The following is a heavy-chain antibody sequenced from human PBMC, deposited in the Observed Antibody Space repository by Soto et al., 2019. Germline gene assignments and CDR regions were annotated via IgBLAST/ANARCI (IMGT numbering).Heavy chain of an antibody. Sequence: GGSLRLSCAAPGFTFGSYAMHWVRQAPGKGLEWVAVISYDGSNKYYADSVKGRFTISRDNSKNTLYLQMNSLRAEDTAVYYCARDRYYDFWSGYSYYYGMDVWGQGTTVSVSS. V-gene: IGHV3-30-3*01. CDR3: ARDRYYDFWSGYSYYYGMDV. J-gene: IGHJ6*02. D-gene: IGHD3-3*01. CDR2: ISYDGSNK. CDR1: GFTFGSYA.